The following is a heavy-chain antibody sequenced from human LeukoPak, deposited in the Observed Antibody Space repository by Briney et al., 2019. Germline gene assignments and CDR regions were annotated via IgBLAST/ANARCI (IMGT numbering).Heavy chain of an antibody. Sequence: PGGSLRLSCAASGFTFSTYDMHWVLQVTGKGLEWVSAIGTADDTCYLGSVKGRFTISRENAKNVLYLQMSSLRAEDTAVYYCAREIRETVITRHYYYGIDVWGQGTTVTVSS. D-gene: IGHD1-7*01. V-gene: IGHV3-13*01. J-gene: IGHJ6*02. CDR2: IGTADDT. CDR1: GFTFSTYD. CDR3: AREIRETVITRHYYYGIDV.